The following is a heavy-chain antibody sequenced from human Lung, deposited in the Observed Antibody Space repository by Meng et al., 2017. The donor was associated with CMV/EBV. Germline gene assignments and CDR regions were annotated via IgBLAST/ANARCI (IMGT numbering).Heavy chain of an antibody. CDR1: GASISNDNG. Sequence: SGASISNDNGWSWVRQPPGKGLEWIGEIYHGAITNYNPSLKSRLTISEDRSNNQFSLKLTSVTAADTAMYYCARAYCGGDCYSGFDYWGQGILVTVSS. V-gene: IGHV4-4*02. CDR2: IYHGAIT. CDR3: ARAYCGGDCYSGFDY. D-gene: IGHD2-21*01. J-gene: IGHJ4*02.